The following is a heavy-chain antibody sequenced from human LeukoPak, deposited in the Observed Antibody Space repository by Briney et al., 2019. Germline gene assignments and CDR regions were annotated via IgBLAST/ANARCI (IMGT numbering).Heavy chain of an antibody. CDR3: ARGAAYSSSWGDAFDI. V-gene: IGHV4-39*07. CDR2: IYYSGST. Sequence: SETLSLTCTVSGGSISSSSYYWGWIRQPPGKGLEWIGSIYYSGSTYYNPSLKSRVTISVDKSRNQFSLKLSSVTAADTAVYYCARGAAYSSSWGDAFDIWGQGTMVTVSS. CDR1: GGSISSSSYY. J-gene: IGHJ3*02. D-gene: IGHD6-13*01.